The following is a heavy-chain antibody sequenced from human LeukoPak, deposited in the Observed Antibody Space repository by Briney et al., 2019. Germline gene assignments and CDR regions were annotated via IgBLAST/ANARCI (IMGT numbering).Heavy chain of an antibody. V-gene: IGHV4-34*01. CDR1: GGSFSGYY. Sequence: PSETLSLTCAVYGGSFSGYYWSWVRQPPGMGLEWIGEVNLSGVTNYHPSLKSRITMSLDTSKNHFSLKLSSVTAADTAVYYCARPVGGWFDPWGQGTLVTVSS. D-gene: IGHD3-16*01. CDR3: ARPVGGWFDP. J-gene: IGHJ5*02. CDR2: VNLSGVT.